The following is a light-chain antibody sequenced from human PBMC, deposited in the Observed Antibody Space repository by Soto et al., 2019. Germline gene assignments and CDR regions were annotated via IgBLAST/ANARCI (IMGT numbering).Light chain of an antibody. CDR3: QQYYTSTRT. CDR1: QTVLDSSNNNEC. Sequence: IVITQSPASLAVSLGEGATITCKSSQTVLDSSNNNECLSWYQQKQGQPPKXXLYWASSRAFGVPDRFSGSGSGTDFTLTISSLKTEDVSVYYCQQYYTSTRTFGQGTKVDIK. J-gene: IGKJ1*01. CDR2: WAS. V-gene: IGKV4-1*01.